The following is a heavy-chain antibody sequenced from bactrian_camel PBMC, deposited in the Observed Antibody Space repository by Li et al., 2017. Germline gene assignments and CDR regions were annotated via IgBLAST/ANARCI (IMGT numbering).Heavy chain of an antibody. CDR2: IYSDGSNT. Sequence: HVQLVESGGGLVQPGGSLVVSCAASNLPYRSYYITWVRQAPGKGLEWVSSIYSDGSNTYYADSVKGRFTISRDNAKNTVYLQMNSLKSEDTALYYCASVGAGDEYNYWGQGTQVTVS. CDR1: NLPYRSYY. J-gene: IGHJ4*01. D-gene: IGHD1*01. CDR3: ASVGAGDEYNY. V-gene: IGHV3-2*01.